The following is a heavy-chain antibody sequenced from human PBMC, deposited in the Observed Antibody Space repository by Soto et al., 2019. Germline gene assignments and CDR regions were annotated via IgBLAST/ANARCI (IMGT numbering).Heavy chain of an antibody. J-gene: IGHJ6*04. Sequence: QVQLVQSGAEVKKPGSSVQVSCKASGGTFRSYAISWVRQAPGQGLEWMGGIIPIFGTANYAQKFQGRVTITADAATSTAYRERSSLRSEDTAVYYRARGDDSSGYTHYYYGMDVWGEGTTVTVSS. CDR1: GGTFRSYA. D-gene: IGHD3-22*01. CDR3: ARGDDSSGYTHYYYGMDV. V-gene: IGHV1-69*12. CDR2: IIPIFGTA.